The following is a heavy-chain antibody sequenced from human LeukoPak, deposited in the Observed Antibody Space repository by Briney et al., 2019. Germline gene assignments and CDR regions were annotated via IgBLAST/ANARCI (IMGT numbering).Heavy chain of an antibody. J-gene: IGHJ4*02. D-gene: IGHD2-15*01. Sequence: GGSLRLSCVASGFSFSNAWMSWVRQSPGRGLEWIGRIKRRADGGTRDYAAPVKGRFFLSRDDSKKTVYLQMNNLKADDTGVYYCTTEGSADDYWGQGTLVTVSS. V-gene: IGHV3-15*01. CDR3: TTEGSADDY. CDR2: IKRRADGGTR. CDR1: GFSFSNAW.